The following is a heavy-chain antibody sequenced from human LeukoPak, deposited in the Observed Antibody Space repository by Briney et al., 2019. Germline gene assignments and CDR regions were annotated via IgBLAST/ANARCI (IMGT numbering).Heavy chain of an antibody. CDR1: GFTFSSYS. CDR2: ISSSSTI. V-gene: IGHV3-48*01. D-gene: IGHD2-15*01. CDR3: ARDRCSGGSCYGLPAFDI. J-gene: IGHJ3*02. Sequence: GGSLRLSCAASGFTFSSYSMNWVRQAPGKGLEWVSYISSSSTIYYADSVKGRFTISRDNAKNSLYLQMNSLRAEDTAVYYCARDRCSGGSCYGLPAFDIWGQGTMVTVSS.